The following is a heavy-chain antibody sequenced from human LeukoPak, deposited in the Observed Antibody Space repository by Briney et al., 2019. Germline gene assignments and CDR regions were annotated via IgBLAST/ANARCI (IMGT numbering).Heavy chain of an antibody. Sequence: GGSLRLSCAASGFTVSSTYMSWVRQAPGKGLEWVSLIYSGGSTYYADSVKGRFTISRDNSKNTLYLQVNSLRAEDTAVYYCARDLSGYDSSWGQGTLVTVSS. J-gene: IGHJ4*02. V-gene: IGHV3-66*01. D-gene: IGHD5-12*01. CDR3: ARDLSGYDSS. CDR2: IYSGGST. CDR1: GFTVSSTY.